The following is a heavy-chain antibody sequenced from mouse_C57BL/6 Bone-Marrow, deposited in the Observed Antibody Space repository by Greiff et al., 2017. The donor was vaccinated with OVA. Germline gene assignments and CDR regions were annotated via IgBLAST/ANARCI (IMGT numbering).Heavy chain of an antibody. V-gene: IGHV5-4*01. D-gene: IGHD1-1*01. Sequence: EVKLMESGGGLVKPGGSLKLSCAASGFTFSSYAMSWVRQTPEQRLEWVATISDGGSYTYYPDNVKGRFTISRDNAKNNPYLQMCQLQSEDTAMDYGARDCVSVSTVVARFDYWGQGTTLTVSA. CDR1: GFTFSSYA. J-gene: IGHJ2*01. CDR2: ISDGGSYT. CDR3: ARDCVSVSTVVARFDY.